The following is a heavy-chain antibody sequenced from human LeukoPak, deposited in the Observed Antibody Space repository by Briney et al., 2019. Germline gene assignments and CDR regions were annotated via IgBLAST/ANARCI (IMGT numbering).Heavy chain of an antibody. Sequence: SETLSLTCAVYGGSFSGYYWSWIRQPPGKGLEWIGEINHSGSTNYNPSLKSRVTISVDTSKNQFSLNLSSVTAADTAVYYCARGRYYYDSSGPMASWGQGTLVTVSS. CDR3: ARGRYYYDSSGPMAS. D-gene: IGHD3-22*01. CDR1: GGSFSGYY. CDR2: INHSGST. J-gene: IGHJ4*02. V-gene: IGHV4-34*01.